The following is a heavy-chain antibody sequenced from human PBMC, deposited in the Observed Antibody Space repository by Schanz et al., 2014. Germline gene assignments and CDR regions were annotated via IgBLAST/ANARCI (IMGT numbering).Heavy chain of an antibody. CDR1: GGSISSEY. CDR2: IYNSGKT. V-gene: IGHV4-4*07. D-gene: IGHD7-27*01. CDR3: ARENLNWEAFDI. Sequence: QVQLQESGPALVKPSETLSLTCTVSGGSISSEYWSWIRQPAGKGLEWIGRIYNSGKTNYNPSLESRVSMSVDTSKKQLSLKLRSVSAADTAVYYCARENLNWEAFDIWGQGTVVTVSS. J-gene: IGHJ3*02.